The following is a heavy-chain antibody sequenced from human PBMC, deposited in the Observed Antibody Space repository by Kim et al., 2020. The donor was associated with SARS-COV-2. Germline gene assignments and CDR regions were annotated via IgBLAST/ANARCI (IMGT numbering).Heavy chain of an antibody. D-gene: IGHD1-1*01. Sequence: GGSLRLSCTASGFTFGDYAMSWVRQAPGKGLEWVGFIRSKAYGGTTEYAASVKGRFTISRDDSKSIAYLQMNSLKTEDTAMYYCTRDLGTRNGVDYWGQGTLVTVSS. CDR1: GFTFGDYA. CDR2: IRSKAYGGTT. V-gene: IGHV3-49*04. J-gene: IGHJ4*02. CDR3: TRDLGTRNGVDY.